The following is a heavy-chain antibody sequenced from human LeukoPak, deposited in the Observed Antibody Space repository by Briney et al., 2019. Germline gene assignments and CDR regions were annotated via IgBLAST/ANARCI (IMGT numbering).Heavy chain of an antibody. V-gene: IGHV1-18*01. CDR3: ARGILHGIAAAGSFPGL. Sequence: ASVKVSCKASGYTFTSYGISWVRQAPGQGLEWMGWISAYNGNTNYAQKLRGRVTMTTDTSTSTAYMELRSLRSDDTAVYYCARGILHGIAAAGSFPGLWGQGTLVTVSS. D-gene: IGHD6-13*01. J-gene: IGHJ4*02. CDR2: ISAYNGNT. CDR1: GYTFTSYG.